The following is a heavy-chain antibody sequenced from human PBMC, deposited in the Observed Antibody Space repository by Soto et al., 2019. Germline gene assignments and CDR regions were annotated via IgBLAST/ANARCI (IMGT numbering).Heavy chain of an antibody. D-gene: IGHD2-2*02. Sequence: ASVKVSCKACGGTFSSYAISWVRQAPGQGREWMGGIIPIFGTANYAQKFQGRVTITADESTSTAYMELSSLRSEDTAVYYCATGIGNGRVVPAAIVAKLVRKSYGMDVWGQGTTVTVSS. J-gene: IGHJ6*02. CDR3: ATGIGNGRVVPAAIVAKLVRKSYGMDV. V-gene: IGHV1-69*13. CDR1: GGTFSSYA. CDR2: IIPIFGTA.